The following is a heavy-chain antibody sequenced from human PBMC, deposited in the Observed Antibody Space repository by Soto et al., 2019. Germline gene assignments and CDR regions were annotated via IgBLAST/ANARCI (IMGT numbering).Heavy chain of an antibody. CDR3: AKGRRYYYYCGVDV. CDR1: GFTFSSCA. Sequence: EVQLLESGGGLVQPGGSLRLSCAASGFTFSSCAMGWVRQAPGKGLEWVSDIIDSGGSTYYAHSVKGRFTISRDNSKRTLYLQMNSRRAEDTALYYCAKGRRYYYYCGVDVWGQGTTVTVSS. J-gene: IGHJ6*02. CDR2: IIDSGGST. V-gene: IGHV3-23*01.